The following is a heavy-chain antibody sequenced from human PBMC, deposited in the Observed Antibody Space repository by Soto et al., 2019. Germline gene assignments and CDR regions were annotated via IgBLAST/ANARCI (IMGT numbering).Heavy chain of an antibody. CDR2: MNPNSCNT. Sequence: AAVKVSCKASEYTFTSYDINWVRQATGQGLEWMGWMNPNSCNTGYAQKFQGRVTMTRNTSISTAYMELSSLRSEDTAVYYCATVVGHAFDIWGQGTLVTVSS. CDR1: EYTFTSYD. CDR3: ATVVGHAFDI. J-gene: IGHJ3*02. V-gene: IGHV1-8*01. D-gene: IGHD2-15*01.